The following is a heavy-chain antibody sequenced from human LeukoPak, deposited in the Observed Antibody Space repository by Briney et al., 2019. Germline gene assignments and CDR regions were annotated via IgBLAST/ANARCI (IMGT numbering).Heavy chain of an antibody. J-gene: IGHJ4*02. CDR2: IIPIFGTA. D-gene: IGHD1-7*01. CDR1: GGTFSSYA. V-gene: IGHV1-69*13. CDR3: ARVNLELHGRYLFDY. Sequence: GASVKVSCKASGGTFSSYAISWVRQAPGQGLEWMGGIIPIFGTANYAQKFQGRVTITADESTSTAYMELSSLRSEDTAVYYRARVNLELHGRYLFDYWGQGTLVTVSS.